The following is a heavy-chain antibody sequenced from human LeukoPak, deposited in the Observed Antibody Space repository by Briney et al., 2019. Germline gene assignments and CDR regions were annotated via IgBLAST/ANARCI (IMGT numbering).Heavy chain of an antibody. CDR3: ARSPGYSSDFPFDY. D-gene: IGHD6-19*01. CDR2: INHSGST. Sequence: PSETLSLTFAVYGGSFSGYYWSWIRQPPGKGLDGIGEINHSGSTNYNPSLKSRVTISVDTCKNQFSLKLSSVPPADTAVYYCARSPGYSSDFPFDYWGQGPLVTVSS. CDR1: GGSFSGYY. J-gene: IGHJ4*02. V-gene: IGHV4-34*01.